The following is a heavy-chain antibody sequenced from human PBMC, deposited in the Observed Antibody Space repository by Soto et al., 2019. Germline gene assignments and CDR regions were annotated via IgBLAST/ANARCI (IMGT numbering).Heavy chain of an antibody. V-gene: IGHV3-33*06. CDR3: TKDLPYCIVVRGTHYVMDY. J-gene: IGHJ6*02. D-gene: IGHD2-15*01. CDR2: IWYDGSNK. Sequence: QVQLVESGGGVVQPGRSLRLSCAASGFTFSSYGIHWVRQAPGKGLEWVAVIWYDGSNKYDADSVKGRFTISRDNSKKMHHLIINSLRDEDTALYYCTKDLPYCIVVRGTHYVMDYWGQGTTVTVSS. CDR1: GFTFSSYG.